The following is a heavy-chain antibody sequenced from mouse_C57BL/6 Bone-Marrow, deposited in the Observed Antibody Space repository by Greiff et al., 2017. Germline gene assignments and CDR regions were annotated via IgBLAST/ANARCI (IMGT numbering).Heavy chain of an antibody. CDR3: ARRGDPYYFDY. CDR1: GFTFSDYY. V-gene: IGHV5-12*01. D-gene: IGHD2-13*01. Sequence: EVNLVESGGGLVQPGGSLKLSCAASGFTFSDYYMYWVRQTPEKRLEWVAYISNGGGSTYYPDTVKGRFTISRDNANNTLYLQMSRLKSEDTAMYYCARRGDPYYFDYWGQGTTLTVSS. CDR2: ISNGGGST. J-gene: IGHJ2*01.